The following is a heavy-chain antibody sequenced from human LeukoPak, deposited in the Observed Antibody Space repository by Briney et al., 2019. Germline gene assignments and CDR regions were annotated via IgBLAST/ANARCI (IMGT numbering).Heavy chain of an antibody. Sequence: SETLSLTCTVPGGSVNGYYWSWVRRPPGQGLEWVAYIYYTGSSNSNPSLKSRVTISVDTSKNQFSLKLNSVTAADTAVYYCARHHNGGTHYFDYWGQGTLVTVSS. D-gene: IGHD4-23*01. CDR3: ARHHNGGTHYFDY. J-gene: IGHJ4*02. CDR2: IYYTGSS. V-gene: IGHV4-59*08. CDR1: GGSVNGYY.